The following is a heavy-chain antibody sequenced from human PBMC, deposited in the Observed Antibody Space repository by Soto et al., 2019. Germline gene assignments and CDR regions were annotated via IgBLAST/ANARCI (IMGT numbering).Heavy chain of an antibody. D-gene: IGHD6-6*01. CDR3: AYYSRSSSGPHRADDAFDI. Sequence: ASVKVSCKASGYTFTGYYMHWVRQAPGQGLEWMGWINPNSGGTNYAQKFQGRVTMTRDTSISTAYMELSRLRSDDTAVYYCAYYSRSSSGPHRADDAFDIWGQGTMVTVSS. V-gene: IGHV1-2*02. CDR2: INPNSGGT. J-gene: IGHJ3*02. CDR1: GYTFTGYY.